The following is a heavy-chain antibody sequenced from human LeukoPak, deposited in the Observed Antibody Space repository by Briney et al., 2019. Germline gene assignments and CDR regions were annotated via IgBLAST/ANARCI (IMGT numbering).Heavy chain of an antibody. V-gene: IGHV4-61*02. D-gene: IGHD3-10*01. J-gene: IGHJ5*02. CDR1: GGSISSGSYY. Sequence: SETLSLTCTVSGGSISSGSYYWSWIRQPAGKGLEWIGRIYTSGSTNYNPSLKSRVTISVDTSKNQFSLKLSSVTAADTAVYYCARGRLLWFGELSFWFDPWGQGTLVTVSS. CDR3: ARGRLLWFGELSFWFDP. CDR2: IYTSGST.